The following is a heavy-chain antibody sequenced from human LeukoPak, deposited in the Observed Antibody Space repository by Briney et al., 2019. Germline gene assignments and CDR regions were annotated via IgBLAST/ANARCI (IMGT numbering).Heavy chain of an antibody. J-gene: IGHJ3*02. CDR2: ITGRGGST. CDR3: ARHELAYCGGVCQNGPLAFDI. Sequence: GRSLSPSRALSGFTLSSYATGSVRHAPGEGLGWASAITGRGGSTNYTHSVKGRFTISRDNSRNTLYLQMTSLRAEATAVYYWARHELAYCGGVCQNGPLAFDIWGQGAMVTVSS. D-gene: IGHD2-21*02. CDR1: GFTLSSYA. V-gene: IGHV3-23*01.